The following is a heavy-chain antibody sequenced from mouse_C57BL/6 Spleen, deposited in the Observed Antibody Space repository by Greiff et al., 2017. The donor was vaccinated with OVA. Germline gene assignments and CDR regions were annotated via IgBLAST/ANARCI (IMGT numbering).Heavy chain of an antibody. D-gene: IGHD2-4*01. CDR3: ARGGYDYDYAMDY. J-gene: IGHJ4*01. V-gene: IGHV5-4*03. CDR2: ISDGGSYT. Sequence: EVKVEESGGGLVKPGGSLKLSCAASGFTFSSYAMSWVRQTPEKRLEWVATISDGGSYTYYRDNVKGRFTISRDNAKNNLYLQMSHLKSEDTAMYYCARGGYDYDYAMDYWGQGTSVTVSS. CDR1: GFTFSSYA.